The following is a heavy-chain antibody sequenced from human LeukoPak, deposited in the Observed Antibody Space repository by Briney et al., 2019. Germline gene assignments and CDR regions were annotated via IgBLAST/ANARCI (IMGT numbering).Heavy chain of an antibody. V-gene: IGHV4-59*01. Sequence: NASETLSLTCTVSGGSISSYYWSWIRQPPGKGLEWIGYIYYSGSTNYNPSLKSRVTISVDTSKNQFSLKLSSVTAADTAVYYCAREYVYGGSLAPWGQGTLVTVSS. CDR3: AREYVYGGSLAP. CDR2: IYYSGST. D-gene: IGHD4-23*01. CDR1: GGSISSYY. J-gene: IGHJ5*02.